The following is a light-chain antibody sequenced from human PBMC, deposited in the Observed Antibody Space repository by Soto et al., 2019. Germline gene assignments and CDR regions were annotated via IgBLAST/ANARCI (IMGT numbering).Light chain of an antibody. CDR1: QSVDGN. CDR3: QHYAIWPPRLI. V-gene: IGKV3-15*01. Sequence: VMTQSPATLSVSPGERATLSCRASQSVDGNLAWYQQKPGQGPRLLIYHTSTRATGIPARFSGSGSGTEFSVTISSLQSEDFAVYYCQHYAIWPPRLIFGGGTKVEIK. CDR2: HTS. J-gene: IGKJ4*01.